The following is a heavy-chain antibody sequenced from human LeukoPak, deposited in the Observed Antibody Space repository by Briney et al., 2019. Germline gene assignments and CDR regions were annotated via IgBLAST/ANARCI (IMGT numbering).Heavy chain of an antibody. CDR3: AREGPAVAGTSLDY. CDR1: GGTFSSYA. Sequence: ASVKVSCKASGGTFSSYAISWVRQAPGQGLEWMGRIIPILGIANYAQKFQGRVTMTSDTSTSTLYMELSSLRSEDTAVYYCAREGPAVAGTSLDYWGQGTLVTVSS. D-gene: IGHD6-19*01. CDR2: IIPILGIA. V-gene: IGHV1-69*04. J-gene: IGHJ4*02.